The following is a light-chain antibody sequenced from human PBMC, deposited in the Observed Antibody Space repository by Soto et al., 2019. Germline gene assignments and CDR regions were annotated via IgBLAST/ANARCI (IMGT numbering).Light chain of an antibody. J-gene: IGLJ1*01. V-gene: IGLV2-11*01. CDR2: DVS. CDR3: CSYAGSPYG. CDR1: SSDVGEYDY. Sequence: QSAPTQPRSVSGSPGQSVTISCTGTSSDVGEYDYVSWYQQHPGKAPKLMIFDVSERPSGVPDRFSGSKTGNTAALTISGLQAEDEADYYCCSYAGSPYGFGTGTKVTVL.